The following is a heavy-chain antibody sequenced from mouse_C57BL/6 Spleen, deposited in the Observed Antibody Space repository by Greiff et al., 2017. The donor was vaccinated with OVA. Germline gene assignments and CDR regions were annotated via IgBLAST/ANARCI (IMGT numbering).Heavy chain of an antibody. Sequence: QVQLQQPGAELVRPGTSVKLSCKASGYTFTSYWMHWVKQRPGQGLEWIGVIDPSDSYTNYNQKFKGKATLTVDTSSSTAYLQLSSLTSEDSAVYYCARSGGSKDCDYWGQGTTRTVSS. D-gene: IGHD1-1*01. CDR2: IDPSDSYT. J-gene: IGHJ2*01. V-gene: IGHV1-59*01. CDR3: ARSGGSKDCDY. CDR1: GYTFTSYW.